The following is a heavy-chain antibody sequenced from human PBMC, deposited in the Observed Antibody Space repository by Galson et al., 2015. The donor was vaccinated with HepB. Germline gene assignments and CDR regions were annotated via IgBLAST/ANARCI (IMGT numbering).Heavy chain of an antibody. CDR3: ARESRYDFWSGPNDAFDI. D-gene: IGHD3-3*01. Sequence: CAISGDSVSSNSAAWNWIRQSPSRGLEWLGRTYYRSKWYNDYAVSVKSRITINPDTSKNQFSLQLNSVTPEDTAVYYCARESRYDFWSGPNDAFDIWGQGTMVTVSS. CDR1: GDSVSSNSAA. V-gene: IGHV6-1*01. J-gene: IGHJ3*02. CDR2: TYYRSKWYN.